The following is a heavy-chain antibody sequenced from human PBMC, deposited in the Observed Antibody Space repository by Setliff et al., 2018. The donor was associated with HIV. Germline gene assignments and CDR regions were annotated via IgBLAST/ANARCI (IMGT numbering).Heavy chain of an antibody. Sequence: GGSLRLSCAASGFNLSPYTLTWVRQVPGKGLEWVSSISSNSSYIYYADSVKGRFTISRGNTKNSLYLQLNSLTSEDTAIYYCARLGVGYSTSWEHHFDFWGQGTLVTVSS. CDR3: ARLGVGYSTSWEHHFDF. D-gene: IGHD6-6*01. CDR2: ISSNSSYI. CDR1: GFNLSPYT. V-gene: IGHV3-21*04. J-gene: IGHJ4*02.